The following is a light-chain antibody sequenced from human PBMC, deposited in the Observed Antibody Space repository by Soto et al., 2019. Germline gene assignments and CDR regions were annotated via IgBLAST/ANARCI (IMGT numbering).Light chain of an antibody. CDR3: QQYDSSPLA. CDR2: GAS. J-gene: IGKJ4*01. Sequence: DIVLTQSPGTLSLSLGERATLSCRASQRVSSSYLACYQQKPGQAPRLLIYGASSRATGIPDRFSGSGSGTDFTLTISRLEPEDCAVYYCQQYDSSPLAFGGGTKVDIK. CDR1: QRVSSSY. V-gene: IGKV3-20*01.